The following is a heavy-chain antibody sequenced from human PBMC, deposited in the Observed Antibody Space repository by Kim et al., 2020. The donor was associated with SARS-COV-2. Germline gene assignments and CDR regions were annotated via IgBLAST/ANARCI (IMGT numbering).Heavy chain of an antibody. D-gene: IGHD6-19*01. Sequence: SETLSLTCTVSVGSISSSSYYWGWIRQPPGKGLEWIGSIDYSGSTYYNPSLKSRVTISVDTSKNQFSLKLRSVTAADTAVYYCARGSVAGSLHWFDPWGQGTLVSVSS. J-gene: IGHJ5*02. CDR2: IDYSGST. CDR3: ARGSVAGSLHWFDP. CDR1: VGSISSSSYY. V-gene: IGHV4-39*01.